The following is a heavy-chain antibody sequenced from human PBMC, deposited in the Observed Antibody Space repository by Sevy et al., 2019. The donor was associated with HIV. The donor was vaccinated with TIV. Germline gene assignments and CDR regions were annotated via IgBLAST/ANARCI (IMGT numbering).Heavy chain of an antibody. CDR1: GVTFSSYA. CDR2: ISGHGGST. V-gene: IGHV3-23*01. D-gene: IGHD3-22*01. J-gene: IGHJ4*02. Sequence: GSLRLSCADSGVTFSSYAMSWVRQAPGKGLEGVSTISGHGGSTYYAGAVKGRFTISRDNSKKMVYLQMNSLRAEDTAVYYCAKDSGISAQIVVALGYWGQGTQVTVSS. CDR3: AKDSGISAQIVVALGY.